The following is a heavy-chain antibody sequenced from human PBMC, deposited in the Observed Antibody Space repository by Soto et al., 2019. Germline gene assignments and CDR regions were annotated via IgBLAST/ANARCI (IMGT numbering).Heavy chain of an antibody. V-gene: IGHV1-3*01. CDR3: ARGRWVRHSASYYLDY. J-gene: IGHJ4*02. CDR1: GFTFTDYA. D-gene: IGHD3-10*01. CDR2: INAGNGNT. Sequence: QVQLVQSGAEVKKPGAPVKVSCKTSGFTFTDYAINWVRQAPGQRPEWVGWINAGNGNTKYSQNFQGRVTITRDTSATTTYMELSSLRFDDTAIFYCARGRWVRHSASYYLDYWGQGTLVTVSS.